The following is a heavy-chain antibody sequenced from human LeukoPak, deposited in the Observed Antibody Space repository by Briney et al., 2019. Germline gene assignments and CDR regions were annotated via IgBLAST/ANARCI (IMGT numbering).Heavy chain of an antibody. CDR3: TTPGYQLLYRGAYDAFDI. D-gene: IGHD2-2*02. Sequence: GGSLRLSCAASGFTFSNAWMSWVRQAPGKGLEWVGRIKSKTDGGTTDYAAPVKGRFTISRDDSKNTLYLQMNSLKTEDTAVYYCTTPGYQLLYRGAYDAFDIWGQGTMVTVSS. CDR1: GFTFSNAW. J-gene: IGHJ3*02. V-gene: IGHV3-15*01. CDR2: IKSKTDGGTT.